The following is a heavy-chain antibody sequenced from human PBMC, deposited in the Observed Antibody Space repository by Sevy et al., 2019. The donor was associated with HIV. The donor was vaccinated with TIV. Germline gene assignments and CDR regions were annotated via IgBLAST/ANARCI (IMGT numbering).Heavy chain of an antibody. CDR2: ISGSGGST. J-gene: IGHJ6*02. CDR3: AKDRGPTGGSHNYYYYGMDV. D-gene: IGHD3-10*01. CDR1: GFTFSSYA. V-gene: IGHV3-23*01. Sequence: GGSLRLSCAASGFTFSSYAMSWVRQAPGKGLEWVSAISGSGGSTYYADSVKGRFTISRDNSKNTLYLQMNSLRAEDTAVYYRAKDRGPTGGSHNYYYYGMDVWGQGTTVTVSS.